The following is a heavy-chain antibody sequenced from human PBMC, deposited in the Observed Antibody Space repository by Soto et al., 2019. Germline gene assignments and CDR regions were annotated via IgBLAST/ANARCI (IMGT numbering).Heavy chain of an antibody. J-gene: IGHJ3*02. CDR1: GGSISSGGYY. CDR3: ARGATTMVRGFAFDI. D-gene: IGHD3-10*01. V-gene: IGHV4-31*03. Sequence: TSETLSLTCTVSGGSISSGGYYWSWIRQHPGKGLEWIGYIYYSGSTYYNPSLKSRVTISVDTSKNQFSLKLSSVTAADTAVYYCARGATTMVRGFAFDIWGQGTMVTVSS. CDR2: IYYSGST.